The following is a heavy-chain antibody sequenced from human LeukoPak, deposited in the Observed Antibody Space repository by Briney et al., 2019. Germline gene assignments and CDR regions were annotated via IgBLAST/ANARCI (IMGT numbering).Heavy chain of an antibody. Sequence: PSETLSLTCTVSGGSISSSSYYWGWIRQPPGKGLEWIGSIYYSGSTYYNPSLKSRVTISVDTSKNQLSLKLSSVTAADTAVYYCARDGPYYYDSSGLDYWGQGTLVTVSS. CDR3: ARDGPYYYDSSGLDY. CDR2: IYYSGST. D-gene: IGHD3-22*01. V-gene: IGHV4-39*07. J-gene: IGHJ4*02. CDR1: GGSISSSSYY.